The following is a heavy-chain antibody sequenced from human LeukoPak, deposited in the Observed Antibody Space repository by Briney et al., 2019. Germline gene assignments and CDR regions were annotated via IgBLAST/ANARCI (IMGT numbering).Heavy chain of an antibody. CDR1: GYTFTRYG. Sequence: ASVRVSCKASGYTFTRYGITWVRQAPGQGLEWMGWISTYNGDTKYAQKFQGRDTMTTDTSTSTAYMELRSLRSDDTAVYYCARDPSNTSGWYIYFDYWGQGTLVTVSS. CDR2: ISTYNGDT. J-gene: IGHJ4*02. CDR3: ARDPSNTSGWYIYFDY. D-gene: IGHD6-19*01. V-gene: IGHV1-18*01.